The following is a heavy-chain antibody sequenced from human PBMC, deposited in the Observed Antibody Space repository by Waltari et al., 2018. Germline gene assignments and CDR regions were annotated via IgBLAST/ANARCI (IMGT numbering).Heavy chain of an antibody. D-gene: IGHD4-17*01. CDR2: MSGSGGST. V-gene: IGHV3-23*01. CDR1: GFTFISYA. CDR3: AKYDSVTSYGMDG. Sequence: EVQLLESGGGLVQPGGSLSLSCAASGFTFISYAMSWVRQAPGKGRGWVSGMSGSGGSTYYADSVKGRCTISRDNSKNTLYLQMNSLRAEDTAVYYCAKYDSVTSYGMDGWGQGTTVTVSS. J-gene: IGHJ6*02.